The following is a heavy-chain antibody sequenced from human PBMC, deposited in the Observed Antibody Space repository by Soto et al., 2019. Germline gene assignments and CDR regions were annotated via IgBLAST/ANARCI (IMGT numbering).Heavy chain of an antibody. CDR2: ISGSGGST. Sequence: GGSLRLSCAASGFTFSSYAMSWVRQAPGKGLEWVSAISGSGGSTYYADSVKGRFTISRDNSKNTLYLQMNSLRAEDTAVYYCAKDSYYDFWSGYPPPVVPVPPDYWGQGTLVTVSS. CDR1: GFTFSSYA. V-gene: IGHV3-23*01. D-gene: IGHD3-3*01. CDR3: AKDSYYDFWSGYPPPVVPVPPDY. J-gene: IGHJ4*02.